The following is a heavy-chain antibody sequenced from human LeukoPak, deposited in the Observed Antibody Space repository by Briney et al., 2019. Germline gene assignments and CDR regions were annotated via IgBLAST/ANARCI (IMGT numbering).Heavy chain of an antibody. CDR1: GGSISSYY. J-gene: IGHJ4*02. V-gene: IGHV4-59*01. D-gene: IGHD6-13*01. CDR3: ARVDSSSWYEIDY. CDR2: IYYSGST. Sequence: PSETLSLTCTVSGGSISSYYWSWIRQPPGKGLEWIGYIYYSGSTNYNPSLKSRVTISVDTSKNQFSLKLSSVTAADTAVYDCARVDSSSWYEIDYWGQGTLVTVSS.